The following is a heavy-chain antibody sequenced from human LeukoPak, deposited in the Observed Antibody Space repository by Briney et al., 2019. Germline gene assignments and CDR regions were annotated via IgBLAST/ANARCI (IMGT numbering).Heavy chain of an antibody. Sequence: RGSSLLICCKGCGYCFTNYWSCWVRQMAERRLELMGIIYPGDSDTRYSPSFQGQVTISANRSISTAYLQWSSLKASDTAMYYCARQQLARSHDAFDIWGQGTMVTVSS. CDR2: IYPGDSDT. J-gene: IGHJ3*02. V-gene: IGHV5-51*01. D-gene: IGHD6-13*01. CDR3: ARQQLARSHDAFDI. CDR1: GYCFTNYW.